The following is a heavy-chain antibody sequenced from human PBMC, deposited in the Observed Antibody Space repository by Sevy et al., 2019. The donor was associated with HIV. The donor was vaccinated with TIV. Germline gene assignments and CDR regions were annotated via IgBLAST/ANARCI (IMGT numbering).Heavy chain of an antibody. CDR3: ARALQNYYYGMDV. J-gene: IGHJ6*02. CDR2: IYYSGRI. V-gene: IGHV4-59*01. CDR1: GGSINNYY. Sequence: SETLCLTCTVSGGSINNYYWTWIRQPPGKGLEWIGYIYYSGRIKYNPSLKSRVTISVDTSKNQFSLKLSSVTAADTAVYYCARALQNYYYGMDVWGQGTTVTVSS.